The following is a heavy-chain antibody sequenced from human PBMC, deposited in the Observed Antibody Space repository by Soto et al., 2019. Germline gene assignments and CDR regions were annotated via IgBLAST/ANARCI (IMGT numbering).Heavy chain of an antibody. J-gene: IGHJ4*02. V-gene: IGHV1-18*01. CDR3: AREPPPPEY. Sequence: QVQLVQSGAEVKKPGASVKVSCKASGYTFASYAISWMRQAPGQGLEWMGWISAYNGNTNYAQKLQGRITMTTDTSTSTAYLELRSLRSDAPAVCYCAREPPPPEYSGQGTLVTVYS. CDR2: ISAYNGNT. CDR1: GYTFASYA.